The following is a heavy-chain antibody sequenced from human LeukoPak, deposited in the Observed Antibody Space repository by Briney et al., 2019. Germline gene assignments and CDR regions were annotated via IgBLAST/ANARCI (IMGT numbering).Heavy chain of an antibody. V-gene: IGHV4-30-4*08. CDR2: IYYSGST. D-gene: IGHD3-9*01. J-gene: IGHJ5*02. CDR1: GGSISSGDYY. Sequence: SETLSLTCTGSGGSISSGDYYWSWIRQPPRKGLEWIGYIYYSGSTYYNPSLKSRVTISVDTSKNQFSLKLSSVTAADTAVYYCASKGPGYRGWFDPWGQGTLVTVSS. CDR3: ASKGPGYRGWFDP.